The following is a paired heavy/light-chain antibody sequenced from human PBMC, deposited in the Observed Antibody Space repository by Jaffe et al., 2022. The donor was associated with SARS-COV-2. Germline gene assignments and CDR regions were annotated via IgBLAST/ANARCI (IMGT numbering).Heavy chain of an antibody. CDR1: GFTFSTYS. Sequence: EVQLVESGGGLVQPGGSLRLSCAASGFTFSTYSMNWVRQAPGKGLEWVSYISSSSSAISYADSVKGRFTISRDNAKNSLYLQMNSLRAEDTAVYYCARGGSSSWYRAFYWGQGTLVTVSS. CDR3: ARGGSSSWYRAFY. D-gene: IGHD6-13*01. J-gene: IGHJ4*02. CDR2: ISSSSSAI. V-gene: IGHV3-48*01.
Light chain of an antibody. Sequence: QSALTQPASVSGSPGQSITISCTGTSSDVGGYNYVSWYQQHPGKAPKLVIYDVSYRPSGVSDRFSGSKSGNTASLTISGLQAEDEADYYCSSYTSSTTLVFGGGTKLTVL. J-gene: IGLJ2*01. CDR2: DVS. CDR3: SSYTSSTTLV. V-gene: IGLV2-14*01. CDR1: SSDVGGYNY.